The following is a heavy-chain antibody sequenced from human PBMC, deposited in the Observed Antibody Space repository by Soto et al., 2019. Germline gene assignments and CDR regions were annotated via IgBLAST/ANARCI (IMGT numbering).Heavy chain of an antibody. CDR1: GFTFRSFT. CDR2: ISSNSAYI. V-gene: IGHV3-21*01. J-gene: IGHJ5*02. D-gene: IGHD6-13*01. CDR3: TRDASRDSSARGWFDP. Sequence: KPAGSLRLSCAASGFTFRSFTMNWVRQAPGKGLEWVSTISSNSAYIYYTEALRGRFTISRDNAKNSLHLQMNSLRAEDTAVYYCTRDASRDSSARGWFDPWGPGTLVTISS.